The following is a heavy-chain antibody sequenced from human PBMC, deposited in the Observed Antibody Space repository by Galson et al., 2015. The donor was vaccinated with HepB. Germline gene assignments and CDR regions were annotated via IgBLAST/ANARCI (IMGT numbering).Heavy chain of an antibody. Sequence: SLRLSCAASGFTFSNAWMSWVRQAPGKGLEWVGRIKSKTDGGTTDYAAPVKGRFTISRDDSKNTLYLQMNSLKTEDTAVYYCTTYDFWSGYTFDYWGQGTLVTVSS. CDR2: IKSKTDGGTT. CDR1: GFTFSNAW. D-gene: IGHD3-3*01. J-gene: IGHJ4*02. CDR3: TTYDFWSGYTFDY. V-gene: IGHV3-15*01.